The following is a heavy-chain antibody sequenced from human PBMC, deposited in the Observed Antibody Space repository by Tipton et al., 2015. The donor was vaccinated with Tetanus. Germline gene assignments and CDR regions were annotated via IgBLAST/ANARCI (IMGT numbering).Heavy chain of an antibody. V-gene: IGHV4-59*01. Sequence: TLSLTCTVSGGSISSYYWSWIRQPPGKGLEWIGYIYYSGSTNYNPSLKSRVTISVDTSKNQLSLKLSSVTAADTAVYYCARTYYYDIRGDAFDIWGQGTMVPISS. J-gene: IGHJ3*02. D-gene: IGHD3-22*01. CDR2: IYYSGST. CDR1: GGSISSYY. CDR3: ARTYYYDIRGDAFDI.